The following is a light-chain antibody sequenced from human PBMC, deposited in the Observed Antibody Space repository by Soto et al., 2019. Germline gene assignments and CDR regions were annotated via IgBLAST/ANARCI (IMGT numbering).Light chain of an antibody. V-gene: IGLV2-11*01. CDR3: CSYAGSSIL. CDR1: SSDVGGYDY. Sequence: QSALTQPRSVSESPGQSVTISCAGTSSDVGGYDYVSWYQHHPGKVPKLMIYGVNKRPSGVPDRFSGSKSGNTASLTISGLQADDEADYYCCSYAGSSILFGGGTQLTVL. J-gene: IGLJ2*01. CDR2: GVN.